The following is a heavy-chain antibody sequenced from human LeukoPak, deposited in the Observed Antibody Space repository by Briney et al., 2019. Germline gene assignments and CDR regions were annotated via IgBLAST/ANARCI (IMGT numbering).Heavy chain of an antibody. D-gene: IGHD3/OR15-3a*01. CDR1: GFKFSSYA. J-gene: IGHJ4*02. CDR2: ISSNGDST. Sequence: GGSLRLSCAASGFKFSSYAMHWVRQAPGKGLEYVSAISSNGDSTYYANSVKGRFTVSRDNSKNTLYLQMGSLRAEDMAVYYCARGGIGPVLGYYFDYWGQGTLVTVSS. V-gene: IGHV3-64*01. CDR3: ARGGIGPVLGYYFDY.